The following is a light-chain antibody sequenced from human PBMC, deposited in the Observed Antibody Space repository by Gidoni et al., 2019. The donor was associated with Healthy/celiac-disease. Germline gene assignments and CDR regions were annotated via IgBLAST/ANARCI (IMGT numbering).Light chain of an antibody. CDR2: DAS. CDR1: QDISNY. J-gene: IGKJ4*01. CDR3: QQYDNLPLT. V-gene: IGKV1-33*01. Sequence: DSQMTQSPSSLSASVGDRVTITCQASQDISNYLTWYQQKPGKAPKLLIYDASNLETGVPSRFSGSGSGTDFTLTISSLQPEDIATYYCQQYDNLPLTFGGGTKVEIK.